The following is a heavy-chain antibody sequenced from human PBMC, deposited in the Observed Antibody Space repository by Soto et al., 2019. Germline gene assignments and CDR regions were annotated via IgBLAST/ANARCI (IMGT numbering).Heavy chain of an antibody. D-gene: IGHD4-4*01. V-gene: IGHV4-30-4*01. CDR1: GDSISNDDYS. CDR2: IHYRGST. J-gene: IGHJ6*02. CDR3: ARKDYSDYHGMDV. Sequence: QVQLQESGPGLVKPSQTLSLTCTVSGDSISNDDYSWNWIRQPPGQGREWIGYIHYRGSTNYNPSLKSPITMSIDMSKNQFSLNQSSVTAADTAVYYCARKDYSDYHGMDVWGPGITVTV.